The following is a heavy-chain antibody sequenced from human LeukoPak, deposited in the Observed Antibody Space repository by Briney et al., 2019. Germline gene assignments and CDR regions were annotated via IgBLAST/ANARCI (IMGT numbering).Heavy chain of an antibody. CDR1: GFTVTNNY. J-gene: IGHJ4*02. V-gene: IGHV3-53*01. D-gene: IGHD4-17*01. CDR3: ARVEDGDYFDY. Sequence: GGSLRLSCAASGFTVTNNYMSWVRQAPGKGLECVSVIDSGGNTYYSDSVRGRLTISKDNSKNTLYLQMNSLRAEDTAVYYCARVEDGDYFDYWGQGTLVTVSS. CDR2: IDSGGNT.